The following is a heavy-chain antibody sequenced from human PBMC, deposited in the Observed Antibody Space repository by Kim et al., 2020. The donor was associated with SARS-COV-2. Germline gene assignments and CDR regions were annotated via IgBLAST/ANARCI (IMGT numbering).Heavy chain of an antibody. J-gene: IGHJ4*02. CDR3: AALDTVQVPGGI. Sequence: DVDLVKGRFTMSRDNAKKSLYLQMSSLRTEDTAIYYCAALDTVQVPGGIWGQGTLVTVSS. D-gene: IGHD3-10*01. V-gene: IGHV3-7*01.